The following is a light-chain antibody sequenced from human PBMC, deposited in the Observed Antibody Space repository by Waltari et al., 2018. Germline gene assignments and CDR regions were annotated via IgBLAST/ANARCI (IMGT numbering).Light chain of an antibody. CDR1: SGHSNYA. CDR3: QTWGTGIRV. Sequence: QLVLTQSPSASASLGASVKLTCTLSSGHSNYAIAWHQQQPEKGPRYLMKLNSDGTHNKGDALPDRFSGSSSGAERYLTISSLQSEDEADYYCQTWGTGIRVFGGGTKLTVL. CDR2: LNSDGTH. J-gene: IGLJ3*02. V-gene: IGLV4-69*01.